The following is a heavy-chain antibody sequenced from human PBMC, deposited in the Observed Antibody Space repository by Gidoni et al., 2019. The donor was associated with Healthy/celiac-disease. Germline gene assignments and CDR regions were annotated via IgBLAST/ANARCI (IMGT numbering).Heavy chain of an antibody. J-gene: IGHJ4*02. CDR3: ARDMYYYGSGSYNAYDY. V-gene: IGHV3-11*06. CDR1: GFPFTDYY. Sequence: QVQLVESGGGLVKPGGSLRLSCAASGFPFTDYYMSWIRQAPGNGLEWVSYISSSSSYTNYADSVKGRFTISRDNAKNSLYLQMNSLRAEDTAVYYCARDMYYYGSGSYNAYDYWGQGTLVTVSS. D-gene: IGHD3-10*01. CDR2: ISSSSSYT.